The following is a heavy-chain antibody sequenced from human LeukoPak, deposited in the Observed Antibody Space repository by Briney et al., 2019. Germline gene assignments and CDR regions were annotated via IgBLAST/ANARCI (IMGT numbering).Heavy chain of an antibody. CDR1: GGSISSSSYY. CDR2: IYYSGST. Sequence: SETLSLTCIVSGGSISSSSYYWGWIRQPPGKGLEWIGSIYYSGSTYYNPSLKSRVTISVDTSKNQFSLKLSSVTAADTAVYYCARVLHCGGDCYSFDYWGQGTLVTVSS. J-gene: IGHJ4*02. CDR3: ARVLHCGGDCYSFDY. V-gene: IGHV4-39*07. D-gene: IGHD2-21*02.